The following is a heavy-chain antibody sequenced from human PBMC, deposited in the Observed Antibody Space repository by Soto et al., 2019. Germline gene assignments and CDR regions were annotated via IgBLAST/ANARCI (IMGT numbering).Heavy chain of an antibody. D-gene: IGHD2-21*01. CDR2: ISAYNGNT. CDR1: GYTFTSYG. V-gene: IGHV1-18*01. Sequence: QVQLVQSGAEVKKPGASVKVSCKASGYTFTSYGISWVRQAPVQWREWMGWISAYNGNTNYAQKLQVRVTMTTDTSTSTAYMELRSLRSDDTAVYYCARSPIARDGQSHYYYYYMDVWGKGTTVTVSS. CDR3: ARSPIARDGQSHYYYYYMDV. J-gene: IGHJ6*03.